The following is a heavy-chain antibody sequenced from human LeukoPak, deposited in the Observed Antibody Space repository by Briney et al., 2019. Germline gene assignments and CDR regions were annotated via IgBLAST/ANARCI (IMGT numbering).Heavy chain of an antibody. J-gene: IGHJ6*02. CDR1: GVSISNFY. CDR2: IYYSGTT. Sequence: SESLSLTCTVSGVSISNFYWSWIRQPPGKGLEWIGYIYYSGTTNYNPSLKSRVTMSVDTSKNQFSLKLSSVTAADTAVFYFAREDPQTTVTECLDVWGQGATVTVSS. V-gene: IGHV4-59*01. D-gene: IGHD4-17*01. CDR3: AREDPQTTVTECLDV.